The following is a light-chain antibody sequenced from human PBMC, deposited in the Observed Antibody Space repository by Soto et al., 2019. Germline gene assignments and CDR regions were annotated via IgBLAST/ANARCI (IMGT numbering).Light chain of an antibody. Sequence: DIQMTQSPSTLSASVGDRVTISCRASQTISSWLAGYQQKPGKAPKLLIYDASSLESGVPSRLSGSGSGTEFTLTISSLQPDDFATYYCQQYNSYPWTFGQGTKVEIK. J-gene: IGKJ1*01. CDR1: QTISSW. CDR3: QQYNSYPWT. V-gene: IGKV1-5*01. CDR2: DAS.